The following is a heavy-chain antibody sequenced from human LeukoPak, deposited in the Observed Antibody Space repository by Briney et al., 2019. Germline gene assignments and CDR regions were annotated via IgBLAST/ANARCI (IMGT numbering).Heavy chain of an antibody. CDR2: IAPSSGTT. CDR3: ARASGSSAVPFDY. CDR1: GYTFTSNY. Sequence: ASVKVSCKASGYTFTSNYTHWVRQAPGQGLEWMGVIAPSSGTTSYAQKFQGRVTMTRDTSTSTLYMELSSLTSEDTAAYYCARASGSSAVPFDYWGQGTLVTVSS. J-gene: IGHJ4*02. V-gene: IGHV1-46*01. D-gene: IGHD3-10*01.